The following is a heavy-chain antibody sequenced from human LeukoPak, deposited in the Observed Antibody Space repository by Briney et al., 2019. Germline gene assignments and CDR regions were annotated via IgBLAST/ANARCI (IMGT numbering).Heavy chain of an antibody. Sequence: GASVKVSCKASGYTFTGYYMHWVRQAPGQGLEWMGWINPNSGGTNYAQKFQGRVTMTRNTSINTAYMELSSLTSEDTAVYYCARRMNYDSRVFQHWGQGTLVTVSS. D-gene: IGHD3-22*01. CDR1: GYTFTGYY. V-gene: IGHV1-2*02. J-gene: IGHJ1*01. CDR2: INPNSGGT. CDR3: ARRMNYDSRVFQH.